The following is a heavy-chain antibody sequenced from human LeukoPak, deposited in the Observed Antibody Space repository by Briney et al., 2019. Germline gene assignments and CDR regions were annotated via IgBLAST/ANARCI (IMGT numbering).Heavy chain of an antibody. CDR3: AGSLVKRFVGNGMDV. CDR1: GFTFSSYG. J-gene: IGHJ6*02. V-gene: IGHV3-30*03. D-gene: IGHD6-13*01. CDR2: ISYDGSNK. Sequence: GRSLRLSCAASGFTFSSYGMHWVRQAPGKGLEWVAVISYDGSNKYYADSVKGRFTISRDNSKNTLYLQMNSLRAEDTAVYYCAGSLVKRFVGNGMDVWGQGTTVTVSS.